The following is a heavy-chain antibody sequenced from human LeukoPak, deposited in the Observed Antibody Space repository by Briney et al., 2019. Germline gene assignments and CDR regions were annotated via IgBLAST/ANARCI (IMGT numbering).Heavy chain of an antibody. CDR3: ARDYDYVWGSYRYSQYFDY. D-gene: IGHD3-16*02. Sequence: ASVKVSCKASGYTFTGYYMHWVRQAPGQGLEWMGWINPNSGGTNYAQKFQGRVTMTRDTSISTAYMELSRLRSDDTAVYYCARDYDYVWGSYRYSQYFDYWGQGTLVTVSS. V-gene: IGHV1-2*02. CDR1: GYTFTGYY. CDR2: INPNSGGT. J-gene: IGHJ4*02.